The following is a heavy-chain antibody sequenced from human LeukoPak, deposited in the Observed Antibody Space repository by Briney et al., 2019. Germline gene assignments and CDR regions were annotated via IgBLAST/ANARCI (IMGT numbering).Heavy chain of an antibody. D-gene: IGHD3-10*01. Sequence: GGSLRLSCAASGFTFSSYGMHWVRQAPGKGLDWVAVISYDGSNKYYADSVKGRFTISRDNSKNTLYLQMNSLRAEDTAVYYCAKDVPALFGGTIWFGELFGYWGQGTLVTVSS. CDR2: ISYDGSNK. J-gene: IGHJ4*02. V-gene: IGHV3-30*18. CDR1: GFTFSSYG. CDR3: AKDVPALFGGTIWFGELFGY.